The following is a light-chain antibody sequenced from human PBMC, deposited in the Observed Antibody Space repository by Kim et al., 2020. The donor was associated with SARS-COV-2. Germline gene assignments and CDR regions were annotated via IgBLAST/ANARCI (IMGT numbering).Light chain of an antibody. J-gene: IGLJ2*01. CDR1: SNNVGNQG. CDR2: RNN. CDR3: SAWDSSLSSVV. V-gene: IGLV10-54*01. Sequence: RQTATLTCTGNSNNVGNQGASWLQQHQGHPPKLVSYRNNNRPSGISERLSASRSGNTASLTITGLQPEDEADYYCSAWDSSLSSVVFGGGTKLTVL.